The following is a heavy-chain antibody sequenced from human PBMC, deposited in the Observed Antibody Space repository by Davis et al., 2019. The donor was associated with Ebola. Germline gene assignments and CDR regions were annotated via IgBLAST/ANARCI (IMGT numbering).Heavy chain of an antibody. CDR3: ARRIMTTYGGVIEQFDY. V-gene: IGHV4-59*12. J-gene: IGHJ4*02. Sequence: PSETLSLTCTVSGGSISSEYWSWIRQPPGKGLEWIGYIYYSGSTNYNPSLKSRVTISGDTSKKHFSLKLSSVTAADTAVYYCARRIMTTYGGVIEQFDYWGQGTLVTVSS. D-gene: IGHD3-16*02. CDR2: IYYSGST. CDR1: GGSISSEY.